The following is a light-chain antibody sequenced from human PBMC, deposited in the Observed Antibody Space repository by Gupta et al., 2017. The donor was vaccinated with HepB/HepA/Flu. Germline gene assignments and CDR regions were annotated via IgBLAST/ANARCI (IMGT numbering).Light chain of an antibody. Sequence: QSALTQPPSASGSPGQSFTISCTGTSSHVGAYNYVTWYQQHPGKAPKLMIYEVNKRPSGVPDRFSGSKSGNTASLTVSGLQAEDEADYYCSSYAGSNNLVFGGGTKLTVL. CDR3: SSYAGSNNLV. CDR2: EVN. V-gene: IGLV2-8*01. CDR1: SSHVGAYNY. J-gene: IGLJ2*01.